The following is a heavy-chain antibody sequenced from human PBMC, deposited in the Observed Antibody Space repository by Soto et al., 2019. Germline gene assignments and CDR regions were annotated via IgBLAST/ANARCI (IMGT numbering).Heavy chain of an antibody. J-gene: IGHJ4*02. V-gene: IGHV2-5*02. Sequence: QITLKESGPPLVRPTQTLTLTCAFSGFSRSTSGVGVGWIRQPPGKALEWLAVIYWDDSKHYSPSLRSRLTITKDTSKNQVVLTMTNMDPMDTGTYYCAHKGPEDWPLDYWGQVTLVTVSS. CDR1: GFSRSTSGVG. CDR3: AHKGPEDWPLDY. CDR2: IYWDDSK. D-gene: IGHD3-9*01.